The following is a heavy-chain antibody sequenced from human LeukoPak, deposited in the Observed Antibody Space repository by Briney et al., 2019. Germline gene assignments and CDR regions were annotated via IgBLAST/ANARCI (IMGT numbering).Heavy chain of an antibody. V-gene: IGHV4-61*02. Sequence: SQTLSLTCTVSGGSISSGSYYWSWIRQPAGKGLEWIGRIYTSGSTNYNPSLKSRVTISVDTSKNQFSLKLSSVTAADTAVYYCARSIVLRFLEWLAPYDAFDIWGQGTMVTVSS. CDR1: GGSISSGSYY. D-gene: IGHD3-3*01. CDR3: ARSIVLRFLEWLAPYDAFDI. CDR2: IYTSGST. J-gene: IGHJ3*02.